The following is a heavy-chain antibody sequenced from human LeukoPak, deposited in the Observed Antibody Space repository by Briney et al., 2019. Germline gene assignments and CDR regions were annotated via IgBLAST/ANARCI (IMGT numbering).Heavy chain of an antibody. V-gene: IGHV3-21*01. CDR2: ISSSSSYI. D-gene: IGHD3-3*01. J-gene: IGHJ6*02. CDR3: ARGRYYDFWSGYYIPDYYYGMDV. CDR1: GFTFSSYS. Sequence: PGGSLRLSWAASGFTFSSYSMDWVRQAPGKGLEWVSSISSSSSYIYYADSVKCRFTISRDNAKNSLYLQMNSLRAEDTAVYYCARGRYYDFWSGYYIPDYYYGMDVWGQGTTVTVSS.